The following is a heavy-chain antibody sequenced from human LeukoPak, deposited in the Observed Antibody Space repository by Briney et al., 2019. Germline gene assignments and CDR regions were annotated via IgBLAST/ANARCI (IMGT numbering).Heavy chain of an antibody. D-gene: IGHD5-12*01. CDR2: IYYSGRT. Sequence: SETLSLTCTVSGASVSSGGYYWSWIRQLPGKGLEWVGSIYYSGRTYYNPSLKSRPIASIDTSENQFSLKLSSVTAADTAVYYCARVGTPGYSGYDHWGQGTLVTVSS. CDR3: ARVGTPGYSGYDH. V-gene: IGHV4-31*03. CDR1: GASVSSGGYY. J-gene: IGHJ4*02.